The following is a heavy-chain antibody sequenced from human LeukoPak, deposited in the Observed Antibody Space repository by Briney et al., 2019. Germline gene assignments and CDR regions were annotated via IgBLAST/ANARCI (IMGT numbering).Heavy chain of an antibody. V-gene: IGHV3-21*01. D-gene: IGHD2-2*01. CDR3: ARGVVPAAMITWFDP. CDR1: GFTFSSYS. CDR2: ISSSSSYI. Sequence: GGSLTLSCAASGFTFSSYSMNWVRQAPGKGLEWVSSISSSSSYIYYADSVKGRLTISRDNAKNSLYLQMNSLRAEHTAVYYCARGVVPAAMITWFDPWGQGTLVTVSS. J-gene: IGHJ5*02.